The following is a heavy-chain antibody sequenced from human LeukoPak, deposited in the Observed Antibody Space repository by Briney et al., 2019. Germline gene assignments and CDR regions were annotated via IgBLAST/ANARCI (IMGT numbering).Heavy chain of an antibody. Sequence: SETLSLTCSVSGGSISGDIYYWGWMRQPPGKGLEWIGSIHYSGSTYYSPSLKSRVTISVDTSKNQFSLRLSSVTAADTALYYCARSRSGTRWSISIDYWGQGTLSPSPQ. CDR2: IHYSGST. V-gene: IGHV4-39*01. J-gene: IGHJ4*02. CDR1: GGSISGDIYY. CDR3: ARSRSGTRWSISIDY. D-gene: IGHD3-10*01.